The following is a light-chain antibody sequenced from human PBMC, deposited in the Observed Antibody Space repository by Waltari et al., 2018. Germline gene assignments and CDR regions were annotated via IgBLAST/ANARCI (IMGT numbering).Light chain of an antibody. CDR1: QGISNY. CDR3: QKYYSAPWT. Sequence: DIQMTQSPSSLSASVGDRVTITCRARQGISNYFAWYQQKPGKVPKLLIYAASTLQSGVPSRFSGSGSGTDFTLSISSLQPEDVATYFCQKYYSAPWTFGQGTKVEIK. J-gene: IGKJ1*01. V-gene: IGKV1-27*01. CDR2: AAS.